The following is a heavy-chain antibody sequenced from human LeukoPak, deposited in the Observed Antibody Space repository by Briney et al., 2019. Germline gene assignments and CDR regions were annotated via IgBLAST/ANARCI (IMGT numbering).Heavy chain of an antibody. CDR3: AKEIDFWSGFDY. CDR1: GFTFSSYV. CDR2: ISYDGSNK. Sequence: GGSLRLSCAASGFTFSSYVMHWVRQAPGKGLEWVAVISYDGSNKYYADSVKGRFTISRDNSKNTLYLQMNSLRAEDTAVYYCAKEIDFWSGFDYWGQGTLVTVSS. D-gene: IGHD3-3*01. V-gene: IGHV3-30*18. J-gene: IGHJ4*02.